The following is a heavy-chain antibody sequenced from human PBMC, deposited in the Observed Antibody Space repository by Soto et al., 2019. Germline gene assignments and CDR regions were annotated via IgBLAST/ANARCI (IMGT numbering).Heavy chain of an antibody. CDR1: GGSISSSSYY. Sequence: SETLSLTCTVSGGSISSSSYYWGWIRQPPGKGLEWIGSIYYSGSTYYNPSLKSRVTISVDTSKNQFSLKLSSVTAADTAVYYCARQGKLLWFGELLQYYFDYWGQGTLVTVSS. V-gene: IGHV4-39*01. CDR2: IYYSGST. D-gene: IGHD3-10*01. CDR3: ARQGKLLWFGELLQYYFDY. J-gene: IGHJ4*02.